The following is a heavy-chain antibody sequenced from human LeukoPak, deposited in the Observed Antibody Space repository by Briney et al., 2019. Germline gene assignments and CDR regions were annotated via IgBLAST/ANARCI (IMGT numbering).Heavy chain of an antibody. J-gene: IGHJ4*02. CDR3: AREGIITMIANFDY. Sequence: PSQTLSLTCTVSGGSISSGGYYWSWIRQHPGKGLEWIGYIYYSGSTYYNPSLKSRVTISVDTSKNQFSLKLSSVTAADTAVYYCAREGIITMIANFDYWGQGTLVTVSS. CDR2: IYYSGST. V-gene: IGHV4-31*03. D-gene: IGHD3-22*01. CDR1: GGSISSGGYY.